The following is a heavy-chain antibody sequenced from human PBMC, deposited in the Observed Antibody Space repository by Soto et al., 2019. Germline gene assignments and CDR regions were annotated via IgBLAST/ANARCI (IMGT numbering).Heavy chain of an antibody. Sequence: QVQLQESGPGLVKPSGTLSLTCAVSSGSISSSNWWSWVRQPPGKGLEWIGEIYHSGSTNYNPSLTSRVTISVGKSKNQFSLKLSSVTAADTAVYYCARGVLEYCSSTGCYAEALGYYYYIDVWGKGTTVTVSS. D-gene: IGHD2-2*01. J-gene: IGHJ6*03. CDR1: SGSISSSNW. CDR3: ARGVLEYCSSTGCYAEALGYYYYIDV. CDR2: IYHSGST. V-gene: IGHV4-4*02.